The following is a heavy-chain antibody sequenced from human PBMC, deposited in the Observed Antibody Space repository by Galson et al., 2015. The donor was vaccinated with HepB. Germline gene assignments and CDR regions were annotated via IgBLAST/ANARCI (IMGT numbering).Heavy chain of an antibody. CDR3: VSQVGGVDYDSNLSGYYFDY. V-gene: IGHV1-69*13. D-gene: IGHD3-22*01. CDR2: IIPIFGTA. J-gene: IGHJ4*02. CDR1: GGIFSSYV. Sequence: SVKVSCKASGGIFSSYVISWVRQAPGQGLEWMGGIIPIFGTANYAQQFQGRVTITADESTSTAYMELSSLRSEDTAVYFCVSQVGGVDYDSNLSGYYFDYWGQGTLVTVSS.